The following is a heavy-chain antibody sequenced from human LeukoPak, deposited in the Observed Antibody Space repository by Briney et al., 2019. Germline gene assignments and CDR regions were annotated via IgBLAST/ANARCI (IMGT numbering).Heavy chain of an antibody. V-gene: IGHV3-74*01. CDR3: ARGRYCSSTSCYISSSWYLY. D-gene: IGHD2-2*02. CDR2: INSDGSST. J-gene: IGHJ4*02. Sequence: PGGSLRLSCAASGFTFSSYWMHWVRQAPGKGLVWVSRINSDGSSTSYADSVKGRFTISRDNAKNTLYLQMNSLRAEDTAVYYCARGRYCSSTSCYISSSWYLYWGQGTLVTVSS. CDR1: GFTFSSYW.